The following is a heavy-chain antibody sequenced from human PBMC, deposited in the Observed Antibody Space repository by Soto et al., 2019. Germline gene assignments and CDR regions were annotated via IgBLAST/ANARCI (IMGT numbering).Heavy chain of an antibody. CDR3: ARYCSSTSCLNFDY. J-gene: IGHJ4*02. Sequence: QVQLRESGPGLVKPSQTLSLTCTVSGGSLSSGNYYWSWIRQPPGKGLEWIGYIDYSGNTFYNPSLKSRLTVSVDTSRNQFSLRLSSVIAADTAVYYCARYCSSTSCLNFDYWGRGTLVTVSS. D-gene: IGHD2-2*01. V-gene: IGHV4-30-4*01. CDR2: IDYSGNT. CDR1: GGSLSSGNYY.